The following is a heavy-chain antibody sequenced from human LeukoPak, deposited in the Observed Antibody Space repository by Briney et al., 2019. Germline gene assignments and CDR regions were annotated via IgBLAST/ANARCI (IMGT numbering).Heavy chain of an antibody. CDR3: AKTVFGY. Sequence: GRSLRLSRAASGFTFSSYATYWVRQAPGKGLEWVAVISYDGSDKYYADSVKGRFTISRDNSKNTLYLQMSSLRAEDTAVYYCAKTVFGYWGQGTLVTVSS. V-gene: IGHV3-30-3*02. CDR1: GFTFSSYA. CDR2: ISYDGSDK. J-gene: IGHJ4*02.